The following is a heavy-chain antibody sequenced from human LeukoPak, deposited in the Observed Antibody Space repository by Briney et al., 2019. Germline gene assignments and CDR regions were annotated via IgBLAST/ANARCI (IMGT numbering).Heavy chain of an antibody. CDR2: FSGNNGNT. V-gene: IGHV1-18*01. CDR3: ARDFYHSCTNWYYVFDV. CDR1: GYTFTTYG. J-gene: IGHJ3*01. Sequence: ASVKLSCNASGYTFTTYGISWVRQAPGQGLGWMGWFSGNNGNTNYAQKLQGRVPMTTDTSTNTAYMELRSLRADDTAVYYCARDFYHSCTNWYYVFDVWGQGTMVTVSS. D-gene: IGHD3-22*01.